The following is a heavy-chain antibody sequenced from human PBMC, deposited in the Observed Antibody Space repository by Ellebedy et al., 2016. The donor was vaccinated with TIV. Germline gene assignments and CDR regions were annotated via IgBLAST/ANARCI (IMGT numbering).Heavy chain of an antibody. J-gene: IGHJ6*03. V-gene: IGHV1-8*01. CDR3: ARAPLVIAARDYYYYYYMDV. CDR1: GYTFTSFD. D-gene: IGHD6-6*01. Sequence: ASVKVSCXATGYTFTSFDINWVRQATGQGLEWMGWMNPNSGNTGYAQKFQGRVTMTRNTSISTAYMELSSLTSEDTAVYYCARAPLVIAARDYYYYYYMDVWGKGTTVTVSS. CDR2: MNPNSGNT.